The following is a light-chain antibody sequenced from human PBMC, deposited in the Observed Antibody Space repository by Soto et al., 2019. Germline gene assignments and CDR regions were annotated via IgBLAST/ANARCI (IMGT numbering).Light chain of an antibody. CDR3: SSYASSGAVV. CDR2: EVN. V-gene: IGLV2-14*01. Sequence: HSALTQPASVSGSPGQPITISCTGTSSDVGAYNYVSWYQLHPGKAPKLMIYEVNNRPSGVSHRFSGSKSGNTASLTFSGLQPEDEADYYCSSYASSGAVVFGGGTKLTVL. CDR1: SSDVGAYNY. J-gene: IGLJ3*02.